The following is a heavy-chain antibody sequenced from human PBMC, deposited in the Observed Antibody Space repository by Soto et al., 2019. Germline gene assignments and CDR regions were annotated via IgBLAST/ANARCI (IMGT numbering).Heavy chain of an antibody. V-gene: IGHV1-2*04. CDR1: GYTFTGYY. J-gene: IGHJ6*02. Sequence: QVQLVQSGAEVKKPGASVKVSCKASGYTFTGYYMHWVRQAPGQGLEWMGWINPNSGGTNYAQKFQGWVTMTRDTSISTAYMELSRLRSDDTAVYYCARDLRSDYVYYYYGMDVWGQGTTVTVSS. CDR3: ARDLRSDYVYYYYGMDV. D-gene: IGHD4-17*01. CDR2: INPNSGGT.